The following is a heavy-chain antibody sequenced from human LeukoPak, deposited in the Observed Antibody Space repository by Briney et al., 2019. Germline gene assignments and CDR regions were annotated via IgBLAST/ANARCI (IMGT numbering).Heavy chain of an antibody. CDR3: ARAVAGTYFGNRGFYYMDV. CDR1: GFTFSSYS. D-gene: IGHD6-19*01. J-gene: IGHJ6*03. Sequence: GGSLRLSCAASGFTFSSYSMNWVRQAPGKGLEWVSSISSSSSYIYYADSVKGRFTISRDNAKNSLYLQMNSLRAEDTAVYYCARAVAGTYFGNRGFYYMDVWGKGTTVTVSS. CDR2: ISSSSSYI. V-gene: IGHV3-21*01.